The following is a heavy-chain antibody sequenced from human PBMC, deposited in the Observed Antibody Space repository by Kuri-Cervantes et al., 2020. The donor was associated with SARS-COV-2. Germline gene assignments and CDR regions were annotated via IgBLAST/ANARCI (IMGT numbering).Heavy chain of an antibody. V-gene: IGHV1-18*04. Sequence: ASVNVSCKASGYTFTSYGISWVRQAPGQGLEWMGWISAYNGNTNYAQKLQGSVTMTTDTSTSTAYMELRSLRSDDTAVYYCARDVGGATMIVVENYWGQGTLVTVSS. D-gene: IGHD3-22*01. CDR1: GYTFTSYG. J-gene: IGHJ4*02. CDR3: ARDVGGATMIVVENY. CDR2: ISAYNGNT.